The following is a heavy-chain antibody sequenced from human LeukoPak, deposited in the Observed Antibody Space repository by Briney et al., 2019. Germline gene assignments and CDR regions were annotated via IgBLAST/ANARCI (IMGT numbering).Heavy chain of an antibody. J-gene: IGHJ4*02. D-gene: IGHD3-22*01. CDR2: ISGSGGST. V-gene: IGHV3-23*01. CDR1: GFTFSSYA. CDR3: ARDRTYYYDSSGYYPDY. Sequence: GGSLRLSCAASGFTFSSYAMSWVRQAPGKGLEWVSAISGSGGSTYYADSVKGRFTISRDNSKNTLYLQMNSLRAEDTAVYYCARDRTYYYDSSGYYPDYWGQGTLVTVSS.